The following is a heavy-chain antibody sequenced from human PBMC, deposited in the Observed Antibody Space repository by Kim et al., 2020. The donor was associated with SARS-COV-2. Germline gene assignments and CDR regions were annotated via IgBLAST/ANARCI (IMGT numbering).Heavy chain of an antibody. D-gene: IGHD2-2*01. CDR3: ARGIGVVPAAFPDYGYYYYYGMDV. Sequence: ASVKVSCKASGYTFTSYAMNWVRQAPGQGLEWMGWINTNTGNPTYAQGFTGRFVFSLDTSVSTAYLQISSLKAEDTAVYYCARGIGVVPAAFPDYGYYYYYGMDVWGQGTTVTVSS. CDR1: GYTFTSYA. V-gene: IGHV7-4-1*02. J-gene: IGHJ6*02. CDR2: INTNTGNP.